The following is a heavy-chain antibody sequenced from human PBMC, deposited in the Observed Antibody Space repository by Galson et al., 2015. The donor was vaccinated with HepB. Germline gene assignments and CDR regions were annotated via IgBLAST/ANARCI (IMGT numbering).Heavy chain of an antibody. CDR1: GGTFSSYT. J-gene: IGHJ2*01. CDR2: IIPILGIA. D-gene: IGHD3-10*01. CDR3: AVQTMVRGDYWYFDL. Sequence: QSGAEVKKPGASVKVSCKASGGTFSSYTISWVRQAPGQGLEWMGRIIPILGIANYAQKFQGRVTITADKSTSTAYMELSSLRSEDTAVYYCAVQTMVRGDYWYFDLWGRGTLVTVSS. V-gene: IGHV1-69*02.